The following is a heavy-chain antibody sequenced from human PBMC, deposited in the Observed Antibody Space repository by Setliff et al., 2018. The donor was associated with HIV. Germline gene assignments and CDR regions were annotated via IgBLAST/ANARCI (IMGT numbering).Heavy chain of an antibody. CDR2: MNDSGST. J-gene: IGHJ4*02. D-gene: IGHD1-26*01. CDR3: ARGRPYYSRRPFDC. V-gene: IGHV4-34*01. Sequence: PWETLSLTCAVYGGSFSGYYWSWIRQSPGKGLEWIGEMNDSGSTNYNPSLKSRVTVSLDTSKNHFSLKLSSVTAADTSVYYCARGRPYYSRRPFDCWGQRTLVTVSS. CDR1: GGSFSGYY.